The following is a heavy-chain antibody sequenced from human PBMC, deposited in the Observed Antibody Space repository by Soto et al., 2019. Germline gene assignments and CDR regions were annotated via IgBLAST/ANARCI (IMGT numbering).Heavy chain of an antibody. V-gene: IGHV3-33*01. CDR3: ARLGYYDFWSGYYTWDPVGSEQPLDY. Sequence: GGSLRLSCAASGFTFSSYGMHWVRQAPGKGQEWVAVIWYDGSNKYYADSVKGRFTISRDNSKNTLYLQMNSLRAEDTAVYYCARLGYYDFWSGYYTWDPVGSEQPLDYWGQGTLVTVSS. J-gene: IGHJ4*02. CDR2: IWYDGSNK. CDR1: GFTFSSYG. D-gene: IGHD3-3*01.